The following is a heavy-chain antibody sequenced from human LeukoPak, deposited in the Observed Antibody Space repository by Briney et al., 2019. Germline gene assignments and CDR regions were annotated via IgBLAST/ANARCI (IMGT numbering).Heavy chain of an antibody. D-gene: IGHD6-13*01. CDR3: ASDERSFWYEY. CDR1: GVSISSYY. J-gene: IGHJ4*02. Sequence: SETLSLSCTVSGVSISSYYWSWVRQPAGRGLEWIGRIYTSGSTNYNPSLKSRVTISVDTSKSQFSLKLSSVTAADTAVYYCASDERSFWYEYWGQGTLVTVSS. V-gene: IGHV4-4*07. CDR2: IYTSGST.